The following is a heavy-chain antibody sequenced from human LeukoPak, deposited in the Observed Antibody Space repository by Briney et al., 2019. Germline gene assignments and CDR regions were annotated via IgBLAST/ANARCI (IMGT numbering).Heavy chain of an antibody. V-gene: IGHV4-34*01. J-gene: IGHJ5*02. CDR3: ARGAVPRRDQLPTLIWFDP. Sequence: SETLSLTCAVSGGSFSGYYWSWIRQPPGKGLEWIGEINHSGSTNYNPSLKSRVTISVDTSKYQFPLKLSSVTAADTAVYYCARGAVPRRDQLPTLIWFDPWGQGTLVTVSS. D-gene: IGHD2-2*01. CDR1: GGSFSGYY. CDR2: INHSGST.